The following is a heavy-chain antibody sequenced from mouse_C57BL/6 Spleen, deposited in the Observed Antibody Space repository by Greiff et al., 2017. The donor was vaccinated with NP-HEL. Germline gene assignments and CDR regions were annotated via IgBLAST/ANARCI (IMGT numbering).Heavy chain of an antibody. Sequence: EVKVEESGPGLVKPSQSLSLTCSVTGYSITSGYYWNWIRQFPGNKLEWLGYISYDGSNNYNPSLKNRISITRDTSKNQFFLKLNSVTTEDTASYYCAREGYYDYDGAPFAYWGQGTLVTVSA. CDR3: AREGYYDYDGAPFAY. J-gene: IGHJ3*01. CDR1: GYSITSGYY. CDR2: ISYDGSN. D-gene: IGHD2-4*01. V-gene: IGHV3-6*01.